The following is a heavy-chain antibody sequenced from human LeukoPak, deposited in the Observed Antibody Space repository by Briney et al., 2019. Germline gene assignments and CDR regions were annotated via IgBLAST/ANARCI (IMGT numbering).Heavy chain of an antibody. V-gene: IGHV3-23*01. CDR2: ISHTGGST. J-gene: IGHJ1*01. D-gene: IGHD1-26*01. CDR1: GLTVISYA. Sequence: LPGPCPRPALSASGLTVISYAIGWVRQAPGGGLGWVSSISHTGGSTYYADSVTGRFTISRDNSKNTLYLQMSSLRAEDTAVYYCAKKLSGTYEEGMQQWGQGTLVTVSS. CDR3: AKKLSGTYEEGMQQ.